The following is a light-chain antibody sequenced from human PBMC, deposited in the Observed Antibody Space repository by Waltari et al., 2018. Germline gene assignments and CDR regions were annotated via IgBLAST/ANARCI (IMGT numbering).Light chain of an antibody. CDR2: AAS. V-gene: IGKV1-17*01. CDR3: LQYNRHPLT. J-gene: IGKJ4*01. Sequence: DIQMTQSPSSLSASAGDTVTLTCRASQGISTSLNWYQQQPGKAPKRLIYAASSLESGVPSRFSGSGSGTDFTLIISSLQPEDFATYYCLQYNRHPLTFGGGTKIEIK. CDR1: QGISTS.